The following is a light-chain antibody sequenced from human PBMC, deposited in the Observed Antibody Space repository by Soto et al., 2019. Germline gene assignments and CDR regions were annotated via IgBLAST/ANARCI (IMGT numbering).Light chain of an antibody. CDR2: KAS. CDR3: QQYNSYWT. V-gene: IGKV1-5*03. J-gene: IGKJ1*01. CDR1: QTISSW. Sequence: DIQMTQSPSTLSASVGDRVTITCRASQTISSWLAWYQQKAGKAPKLLIYKASSLESGVPSRFSGSGSGTDFTLTISSPQPDDFATYYCQQYNSYWTVGQGTKVDIK.